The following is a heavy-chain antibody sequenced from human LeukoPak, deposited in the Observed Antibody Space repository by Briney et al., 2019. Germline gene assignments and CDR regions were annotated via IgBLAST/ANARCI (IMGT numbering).Heavy chain of an antibody. CDR1: GYSFTSYW. Sequence: GESLKISCKGSGYSFTSYWISWVRQMPGKGLEWMGRTDPSDSYTNYSPSFQGHVTISADKSISTAYLQWSSLKASDTAMYYCARLREKSSGWDTALDYWGQGTLVTVSS. J-gene: IGHJ4*02. V-gene: IGHV5-10-1*01. CDR3: ARLREKSSGWDTALDY. D-gene: IGHD6-19*01. CDR2: TDPSDSYT.